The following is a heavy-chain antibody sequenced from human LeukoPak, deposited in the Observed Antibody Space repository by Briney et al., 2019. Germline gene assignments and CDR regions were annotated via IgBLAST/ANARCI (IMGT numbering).Heavy chain of an antibody. D-gene: IGHD2-15*01. V-gene: IGHV1-18*01. Sequence: ASAKVSCKASGYTFTSYGISWVRQAPGQGLEWMGWISAYNGNTNYAQKLQGRVTMTTDTSTSTAYMELRSLRSDDTAVYYCARVGSFVVVVAAALLHQRWFDPWGQGTLVTVSS. CDR2: ISAYNGNT. J-gene: IGHJ5*02. CDR3: ARVGSFVVVVAAALLHQRWFDP. CDR1: GYTFTSYG.